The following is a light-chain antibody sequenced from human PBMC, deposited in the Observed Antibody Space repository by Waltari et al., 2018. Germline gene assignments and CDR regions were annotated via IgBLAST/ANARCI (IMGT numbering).Light chain of an antibody. Sequence: DIQMTQSPYTLSASVGDRVTITCRASQSISRNLAWYQQKPGKAPKLLIYQTSSLESGVPSRFSGSGSETECTLTISSLQPDDLATYYCQQYYSYPWTFGQGTKVEIK. CDR1: QSISRN. CDR2: QTS. V-gene: IGKV1-5*03. CDR3: QQYYSYPWT. J-gene: IGKJ1*01.